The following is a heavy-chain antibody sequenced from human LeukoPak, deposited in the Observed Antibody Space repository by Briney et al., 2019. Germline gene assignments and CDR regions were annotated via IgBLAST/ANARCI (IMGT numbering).Heavy chain of an antibody. Sequence: AGGSLRLSCAASGFTVSSNYMSWVRQAPGKGLEWVSVIYSGGSTYHADSVKGRFTISRDNSKNTLYLQMNSLRAGGTAVYYCARAPMTTVATADYWGQGTLVTVSS. CDR2: IYSGGST. CDR3: ARAPMTTVATADY. V-gene: IGHV3-66*01. J-gene: IGHJ4*02. D-gene: IGHD4-11*01. CDR1: GFTVSSNY.